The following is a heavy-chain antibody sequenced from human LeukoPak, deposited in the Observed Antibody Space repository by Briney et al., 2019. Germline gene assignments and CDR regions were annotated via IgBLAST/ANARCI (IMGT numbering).Heavy chain of an antibody. J-gene: IGHJ4*02. CDR2: VSGSGGST. V-gene: IGHV3-23*01. CDR3: TKDLDIVATITGN. D-gene: IGHD5-12*01. CDR1: GFTFSSYA. Sequence: GGSLRLSCAASGFTFSSYAMSWVRQAPGKGLEWVSGVSGSGGSTYYADSVKGRFTISRDNSKNTLYLQMNSLRAEDTAVYYCTKDLDIVATITGNWGQGTLVTVSS.